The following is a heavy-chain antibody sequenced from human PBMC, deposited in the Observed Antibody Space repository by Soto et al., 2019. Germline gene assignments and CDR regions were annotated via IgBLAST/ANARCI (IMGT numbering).Heavy chain of an antibody. CDR1: GFNFSGYA. V-gene: IGHV3-48*02. CDR2: ISSRSTGI. CDR3: ARGVLDY. Sequence: VQLVESGGGLAQPGGSLRLSCGGAGFNFSGYAMNWVRQAPGKGLEWVSYISSRSTGIHYADSVMGRFTISRDNGKRSLYLQMDSLRDDDTGTYYCARGVLDYWGQGALVTVSS. D-gene: IGHD2-2*03. J-gene: IGHJ4*02.